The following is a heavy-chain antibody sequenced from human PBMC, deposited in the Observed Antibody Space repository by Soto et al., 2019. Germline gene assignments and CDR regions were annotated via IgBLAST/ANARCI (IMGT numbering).Heavy chain of an antibody. CDR3: ARDVSPGSSSLYLDAFDI. Sequence: EVQLEESGGDLVQPGGPLGLPGEAPGLTFSAFWMTWARRAPGKGLEWVANINRDGSKKSYLDSVRGRFTISRDNVGNSLYLQMDSLRADDTALYYCARDVSPGSSSLYLDAFDIWGQGTMVTVSS. D-gene: IGHD6-13*01. V-gene: IGHV3-7*05. CDR2: INRDGSKK. J-gene: IGHJ3*02. CDR1: GLTFSAFW.